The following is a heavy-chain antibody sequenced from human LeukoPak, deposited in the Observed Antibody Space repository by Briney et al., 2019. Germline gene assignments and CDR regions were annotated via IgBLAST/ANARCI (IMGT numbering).Heavy chain of an antibody. J-gene: IGHJ4*02. CDR2: IESDGTST. V-gene: IGHV3-74*01. CDR1: GFTFTTSW. Sequence: RGSLRLSCAASGFTFTTSWMHWFRQAPGTGLVWVSRIESDGTSTTYADSVKGRSTISRDNAKNTLYLQMNSLRAEDTAVYYCAKDGFDYYDSSGYYYFNYWGQGTLVTVSS. D-gene: IGHD3-22*01. CDR3: AKDGFDYYDSSGYYYFNY.